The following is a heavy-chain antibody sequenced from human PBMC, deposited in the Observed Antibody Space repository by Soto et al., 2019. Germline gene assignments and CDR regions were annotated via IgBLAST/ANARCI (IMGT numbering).Heavy chain of an antibody. J-gene: IGHJ6*02. V-gene: IGHV1-18*01. Sequence: GASVKVSCKASGYTFTSYGISWVRQAPGQGLEWMGWISAYNGNTNYAQKLQGRVTMTTDTSTSTAYMELRSLRSDDTAVYYCARDHYYGSGSYYPAYYYYGMDVWGQGTTVTSP. CDR1: GYTFTSYG. CDR3: ARDHYYGSGSYYPAYYYYGMDV. D-gene: IGHD3-10*01. CDR2: ISAYNGNT.